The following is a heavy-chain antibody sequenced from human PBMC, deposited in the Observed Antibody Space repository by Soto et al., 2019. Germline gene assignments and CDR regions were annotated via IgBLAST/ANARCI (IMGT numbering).Heavy chain of an antibody. V-gene: IGHV3-33*01. CDR3: ARDKGDPTYFDY. CDR1: GFTFSAYS. CDR2: IWYDGSND. D-gene: IGHD3-16*01. J-gene: IGHJ4*02. Sequence: QVQLVESGGGVVQPGRSLRLSCAASGFTFSAYSMHWVRQAPGKGLEWVAVIWYDGSNDYYADSVKGRFTISRDNSKNTLYLQMNSLRAEDTAVYYCARDKGDPTYFDYWGQGSLVTVSS.